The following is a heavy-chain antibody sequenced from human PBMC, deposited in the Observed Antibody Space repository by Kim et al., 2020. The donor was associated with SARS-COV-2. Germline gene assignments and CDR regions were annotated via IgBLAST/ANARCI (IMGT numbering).Heavy chain of an antibody. V-gene: IGHV3-23*01. Sequence: GGSLRLSCAASGFTFSSYAMSWVRQAPGKGLEWVSAISGSGGSTYYADSVKGRFTNSRDNSKNTLYLQMNSLRAEDTAVYYCAKDSHEFRGVTRFLYYYSGMDVWGQGTTVTVSS. J-gene: IGHJ6*02. CDR3: AKDSHEFRGVTRFLYYYSGMDV. CDR2: ISGSGGST. CDR1: GFTFSSYA. D-gene: IGHD3-10*01.